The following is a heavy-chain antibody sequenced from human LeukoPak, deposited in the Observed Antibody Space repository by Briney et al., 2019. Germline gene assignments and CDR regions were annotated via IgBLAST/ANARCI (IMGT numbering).Heavy chain of an antibody. CDR1: GFTFSDYW. CDR2: IKQDGSEK. CDR3: ARGRVVVPAAINYFDY. V-gene: IGHV3-7*01. J-gene: IGHJ4*02. Sequence: GGSLRLSCAASGFTFSDYWMSWVRQAPGKGLEWVANIKQDGSEKYYVDSVKGRFTISRDNAKNSLYLQMNSLRAEDTAVYYCARGRVVVPAAINYFDYWGQGTLVTVSS. D-gene: IGHD2-2*01.